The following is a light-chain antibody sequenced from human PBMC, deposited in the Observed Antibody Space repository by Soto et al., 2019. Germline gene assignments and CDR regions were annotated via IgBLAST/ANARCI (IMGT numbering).Light chain of an antibody. J-gene: IGKJ1*01. CDR3: QQYNNWPPWT. V-gene: IGKV3-20*01. CDR2: GAS. CDR1: QSVSSSY. Sequence: EIVLTQSPGTLSFSPGERATLSCSSIQSVSSSYLAWYQQKPGQAPRLLIYGASSRATGIPDRFSGSGSGTDFTLTISSLQSEDFAVYYCQQYNNWPPWTFGQGTKVDIK.